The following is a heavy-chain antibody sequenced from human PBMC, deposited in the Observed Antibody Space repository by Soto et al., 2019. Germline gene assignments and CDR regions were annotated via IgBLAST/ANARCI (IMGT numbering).Heavy chain of an antibody. CDR3: ARVRGFHVDY. V-gene: IGHV4-59*01. Sequence: QVQLQESGPGLVKPSETLSLTCTVSGGSISSYYWSWIRQPPGKGLEWIGYIYYSGSTNYNPSLKSRVTISVDTSKNQFSLKLSSVTAADTAVYYCARVRGFHVDYWGQGTLVTVSS. CDR1: GGSISSYY. D-gene: IGHD2-21*01. CDR2: IYYSGST. J-gene: IGHJ4*02.